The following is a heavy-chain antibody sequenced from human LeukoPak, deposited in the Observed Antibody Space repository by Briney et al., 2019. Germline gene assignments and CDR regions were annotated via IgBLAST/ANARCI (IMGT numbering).Heavy chain of an antibody. CDR3: ARETSFWTANNWFDP. J-gene: IGHJ5*02. Sequence: PGGSLRLSCAASGFTFSSYWMSWVRQAPGKGLEWVANIKQDGSEKYYVDSVKGRFTISRDNAKNSLYLQMNSLRAEDTAVYYCARETSFWTANNWFDPWGQGTLVTVSS. CDR2: IKQDGSEK. D-gene: IGHD3/OR15-3a*01. CDR1: GFTFSSYW. V-gene: IGHV3-7*01.